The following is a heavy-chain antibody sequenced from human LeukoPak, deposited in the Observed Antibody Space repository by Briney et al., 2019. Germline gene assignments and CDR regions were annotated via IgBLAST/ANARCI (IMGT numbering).Heavy chain of an antibody. J-gene: IGHJ4*02. CDR2: ISWNSGSI. Sequence: PGRSLSLSCAASGFTFDDYAMHWVRQAPGKGLEWVSGISWNSGSIGYADSVKGRFTISRDNAKNSLYLQMNSLRAEDTALYYCAKDTDIAVAGIFDYWGQGTLVTVSS. V-gene: IGHV3-9*01. D-gene: IGHD6-19*01. CDR3: AKDTDIAVAGIFDY. CDR1: GFTFDDYA.